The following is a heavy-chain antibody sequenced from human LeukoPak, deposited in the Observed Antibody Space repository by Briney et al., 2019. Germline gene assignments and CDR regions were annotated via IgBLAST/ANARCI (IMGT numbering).Heavy chain of an antibody. J-gene: IGHJ4*02. CDR2: IYPGDSDT. CDR3: AKTTMVRGVTRHFDY. Sequence: GESLKISCKGSGYSFTSYWIGWVRQMPGKGLEWMGIIYPGDSDTRYSPSFQGQVTISADKSISTAYLQWSSLKASDTAMYYCAKTTMVRGVTRHFDYWGQGTLVTVSS. D-gene: IGHD3-10*01. V-gene: IGHV5-51*01. CDR1: GYSFTSYW.